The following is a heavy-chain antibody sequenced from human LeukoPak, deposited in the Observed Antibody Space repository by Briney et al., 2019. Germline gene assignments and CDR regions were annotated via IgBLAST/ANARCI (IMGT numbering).Heavy chain of an antibody. Sequence: GGSLRLSCAASGFTFSSCSMTWVRQAPEKGLEWVSYISSSSSTIYYADSVKGRFTISRDNAKNSLYLQMNSLRAEDTAVYYCARELNWGAIDAFDIWGQGTMVTVSS. CDR2: ISSSSSTI. J-gene: IGHJ3*02. V-gene: IGHV3-48*01. D-gene: IGHD7-27*01. CDR3: ARELNWGAIDAFDI. CDR1: GFTFSSCS.